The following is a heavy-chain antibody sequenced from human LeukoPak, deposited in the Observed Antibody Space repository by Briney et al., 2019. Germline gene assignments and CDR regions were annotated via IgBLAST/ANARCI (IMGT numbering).Heavy chain of an antibody. V-gene: IGHV1-46*01. CDR1: GYTFTSYY. J-gene: IGHJ3*02. Sequence: ASVKVSCKASGYTFTSYYMHWVRQAPGQGLEWMGIIHPSGGSTSYAQKFQGRVTMTRDTSTSTVYMELSSLRSEDTAVYYCARDHSSGYTSDAFDIWGQGTMVTVSS. CDR3: ARDHSSGYTSDAFDI. D-gene: IGHD3-22*01. CDR2: IHPSGGST.